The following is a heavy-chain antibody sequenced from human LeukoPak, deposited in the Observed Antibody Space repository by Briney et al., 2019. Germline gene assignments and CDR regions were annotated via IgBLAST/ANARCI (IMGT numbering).Heavy chain of an antibody. D-gene: IGHD6-13*01. V-gene: IGHV1-69*04. CDR2: IIPIFGIA. CDR1: VGTYSCYA. CDR3: ARLVIAAAGPGDEAYYYCGMDV. Sequence: ASVKVSCKASVGTYSCYAISWVRPAPGQGLEWMGRIIPIFGIANYAQKFQGRVTITADKSTSTAYMELSSLRSEDTAVYYCARLVIAAAGPGDEAYYYCGMDVWGQGTTVTVSS. J-gene: IGHJ6*02.